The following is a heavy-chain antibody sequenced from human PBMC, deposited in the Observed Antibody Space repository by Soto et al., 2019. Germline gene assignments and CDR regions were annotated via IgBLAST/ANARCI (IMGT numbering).Heavy chain of an antibody. D-gene: IGHD2-8*01. Sequence: GASVKVSCKASGYTFASYGISWVRQAPGQGLEWMGWISAFNGNTNYAQNLQGRVTMTTDTSTSTAYMELRSLRSDDTAVYFCASRTNGHYYYNGMDVWGQGTTVTVSS. V-gene: IGHV1-18*01. CDR2: ISAFNGNT. J-gene: IGHJ6*02. CDR3: ASRTNGHYYYNGMDV. CDR1: GYTFASYG.